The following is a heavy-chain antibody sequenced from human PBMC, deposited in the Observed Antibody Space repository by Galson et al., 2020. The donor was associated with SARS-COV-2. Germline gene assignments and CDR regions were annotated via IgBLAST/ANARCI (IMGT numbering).Heavy chain of an antibody. D-gene: IGHD6-13*01. CDR1: GGSISSHY. V-gene: IGHV4-59*11. CDR2: IYYSGTT. J-gene: IGHJ6*03. Sequence: SETLYLTCTVSGGSISSHYWTWIRQPPGKGLEWIGYIYYSGTTNYNPSLKSRVTVSVDTSKNQFSLRLTSVTAADTAVYYCARLTAGRNYYPYYMDVWGKGTTVTVSS. CDR3: ARLTAGRNYYPYYMDV.